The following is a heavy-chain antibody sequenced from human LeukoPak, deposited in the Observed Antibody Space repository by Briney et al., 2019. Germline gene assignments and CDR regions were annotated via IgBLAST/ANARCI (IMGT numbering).Heavy chain of an antibody. CDR2: INHSGST. CDR1: GGSFSGYY. D-gene: IGHD3-10*01. J-gene: IGHJ4*02. V-gene: IGHV4-34*01. Sequence: SETLSLTCAVYGGSFSGYYWSWIRQPPGKGLEWIGEINHSGSTNYDPSLKSRDTISVDTSKNQFSLKLSSVTAADTAVYYCARSRGGSGSYHSSWGQGTLVTVSS. CDR3: ARSRGGSGSYHSS.